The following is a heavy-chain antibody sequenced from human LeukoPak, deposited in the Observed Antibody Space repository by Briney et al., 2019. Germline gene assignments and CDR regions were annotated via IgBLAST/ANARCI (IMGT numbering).Heavy chain of an antibody. D-gene: IGHD3-22*01. J-gene: IGHJ4*02. CDR1: GYSFTSYW. V-gene: IGHV5-51*01. CDR2: IYPDDSDT. Sequence: GESLKISCKGSGYSFTSYWIGWVRQMPGKGLEWMGIIYPDDSDTRYSPSFQGQVTISADKSISTAYLQWSSLKASDTATYYCARLPSYYYDSSGYPPDYWGQGTLVTVSS. CDR3: ARLPSYYYDSSGYPPDY.